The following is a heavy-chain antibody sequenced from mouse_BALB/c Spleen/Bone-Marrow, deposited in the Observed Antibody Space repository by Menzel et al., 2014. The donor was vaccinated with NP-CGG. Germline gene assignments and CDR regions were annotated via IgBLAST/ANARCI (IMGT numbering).Heavy chain of an antibody. V-gene: IGHV3-8*02. CDR2: ISYSGNT. Sequence: EVHLVESGPSLVKPSQTLSLTCSVTGDSITNAYWNWIRKFPGNKIDYMGYISYSGNTYYNPSPKSRISITRDTSKNQFYLQLNSVTTEDTATYFCARGTGYYFDYWGQGTTLTVSS. CDR3: ARGTGYYFDY. J-gene: IGHJ2*01. D-gene: IGHD3-3*01. CDR1: GDSITNAY.